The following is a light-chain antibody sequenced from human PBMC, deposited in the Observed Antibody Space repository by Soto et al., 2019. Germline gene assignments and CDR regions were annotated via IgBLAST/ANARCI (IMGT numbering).Light chain of an antibody. CDR2: KIS. J-gene: IGKJ5*01. V-gene: IGKV2-30*01. CDR1: RSLVYADGNTY. CDR3: MQGTHWPLT. Sequence: VVMTQSPLSLPVTLGQPASLSCGSTRSLVYADGNTYLQWFQQRPGQSPRRLIYKISNRDSGVPDRFSGSGSGTDFTLQISRVEAEDVGVYYCMQGTHWPLTFGQGTRLEIK.